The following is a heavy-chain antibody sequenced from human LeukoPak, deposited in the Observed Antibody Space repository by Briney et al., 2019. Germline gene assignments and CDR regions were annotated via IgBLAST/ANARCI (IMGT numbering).Heavy chain of an antibody. CDR3: AVMTTEDY. J-gene: IGHJ4*02. Sequence: GGSLRLSCAASGFTFSSYGMHWVRQAPGKGLEWVSSISSSSSYIYYADSVKGRFTISRDNAKNSLYLQMNSLRAEDTAVYYCAVMTTEDYWGQGTLVTVSS. V-gene: IGHV3-21*01. CDR2: ISSSSSYI. CDR1: GFTFSSYG. D-gene: IGHD4-17*01.